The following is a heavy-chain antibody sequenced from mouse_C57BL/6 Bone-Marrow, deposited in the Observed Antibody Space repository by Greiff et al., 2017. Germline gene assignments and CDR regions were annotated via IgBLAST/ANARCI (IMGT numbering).Heavy chain of an antibody. Sequence: VQRVESGPGLVAPSQSLSITCTVSGFSLTRYGVHWVRQPPGKGLEWLVVIWSDGSTTYNSALNSRLSNSKDNSKSQVFLKMNSLQTDDTAMYYCARHPRYYDLYYAKDYWGQGTSVTVSS. V-gene: IGHV2-6-1*01. CDR3: ARHPRYYDLYYAKDY. D-gene: IGHD2-4*01. CDR1: GFSLTRYG. CDR2: IWSDGST. J-gene: IGHJ4*01.